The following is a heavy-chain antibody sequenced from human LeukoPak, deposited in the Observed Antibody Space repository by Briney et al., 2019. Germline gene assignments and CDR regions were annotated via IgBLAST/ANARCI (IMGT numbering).Heavy chain of an antibody. CDR1: GFTFRDFA. D-gene: IGHD1-26*01. CDR2: ISNSGVAT. V-gene: IGHV3-64D*09. J-gene: IGHJ4*02. CDR3: VKDLSGTYSFDY. Sequence: PGGSLRLSCSVSGFTFRDFAMHWVRQAPGKGLEYVSSISNSGVATYYADSVKGRFTISRDNYKNTLYLQMSSLRAEDTAVYYCVKDLSGTYSFDYWGQGTLVTVSS.